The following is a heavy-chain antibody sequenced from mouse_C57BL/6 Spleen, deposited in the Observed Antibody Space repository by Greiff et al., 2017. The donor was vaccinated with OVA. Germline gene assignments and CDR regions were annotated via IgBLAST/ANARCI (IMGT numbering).Heavy chain of an antibody. Sequence: QVHVKQSGTELVKPGASVKLSCKASGYTFTSYWMHWVKQRPGQGLEWIGNINPSNGGTNYNEKFKSKATLTVDKSSSTAYMQLSSLTSEDSAVYYCARGDYYGSSYGYFDVWGTGTTVTVSS. CDR1: GYTFTSYW. CDR2: INPSNGGT. D-gene: IGHD1-1*01. J-gene: IGHJ1*03. V-gene: IGHV1-53*01. CDR3: ARGDYYGSSYGYFDV.